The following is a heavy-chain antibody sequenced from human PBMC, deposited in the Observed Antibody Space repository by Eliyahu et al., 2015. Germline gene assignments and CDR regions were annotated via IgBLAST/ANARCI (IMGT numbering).Heavy chain of an antibody. D-gene: IGHD4-11*01. CDR1: GXSISSYS. CDR3: ARTVKNYYYMDV. V-gene: IGHV4-59*08. Sequence: QVQLQESGPGLVKPSETLSLTCXVXGXSISSYSWXWIRQPPGKGLEWIGYIYXXGSTNYNPSLKSRVTISVDTSKNQFSLKLSSVTAADTAVYYCARTVKNYYYMDVWGKGTTVTVSS. CDR2: IYXXGST. J-gene: IGHJ6*03.